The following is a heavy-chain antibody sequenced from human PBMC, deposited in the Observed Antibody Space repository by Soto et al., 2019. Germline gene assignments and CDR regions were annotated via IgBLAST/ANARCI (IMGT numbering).Heavy chain of an antibody. Sequence: PGGSLRLSCAASGFTFSSYGMHWVRQAPGKGLEWVAVISYDGSNKYYADSGKGRFTISRANSKNTLYLQMNSLRAEDTAVYYWAKDLVWIGFDGMDVWGQGTTVTVSS. CDR3: AKDLVWIGFDGMDV. CDR2: ISYDGSNK. D-gene: IGHD3-16*01. V-gene: IGHV3-30*18. J-gene: IGHJ6*02. CDR1: GFTFSSYG.